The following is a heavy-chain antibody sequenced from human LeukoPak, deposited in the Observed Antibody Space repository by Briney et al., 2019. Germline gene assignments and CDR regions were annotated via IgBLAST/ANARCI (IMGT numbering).Heavy chain of an antibody. CDR2: IYYSGST. CDR3: ARHHIAAAGFDY. CDR1: GGSISSYY. J-gene: IGHJ4*02. Sequence: SETLSLTCTVSGGSISSYYWSWIRQPPGKGLEWIGYIYYSGSTNYIPSLESRVTISVDTSKNQFSLKLSSVTAADTAVYYCARHHIAAAGFDYWGQGTLVTVSS. D-gene: IGHD6-13*01. V-gene: IGHV4-59*01.